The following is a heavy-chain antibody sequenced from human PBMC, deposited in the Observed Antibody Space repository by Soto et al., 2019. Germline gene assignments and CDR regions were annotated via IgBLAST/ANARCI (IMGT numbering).Heavy chain of an antibody. CDR2: INHSGST. CDR1: GGSFSGYY. V-gene: IGHV4-34*01. CDR3: ASQGLVLATTWFDP. J-gene: IGHJ5*02. D-gene: IGHD1-26*01. Sequence: SETLSLTCAVYGGSFSGYYWSWIRQPPGKGLEWIGEINHSGSTNYNPSLKSRVTISVDTSKNQFSLKLSSVTAADTAVYYCASQGLVLATTWFDPWGQGTLVT.